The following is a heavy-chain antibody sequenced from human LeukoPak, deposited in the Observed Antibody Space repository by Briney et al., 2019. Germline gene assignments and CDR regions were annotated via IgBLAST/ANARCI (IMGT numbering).Heavy chain of an antibody. V-gene: IGHV4-30-4*08. D-gene: IGHD3-3*01. J-gene: IGHJ5*02. CDR3: ARDVLRRGYDFWSGYHRFDP. CDR2: IYYSGST. Sequence: PSQTLSLTCTVSGGSISSGDYYWSWIRQPPGKGLEWIGYIYYSGSTYYNPSLKSRVTISVDTSKNQFSLKLSSVTAADTAVYYCARDVLRRGYDFWSGYHRFDPWGQGTLVTVSS. CDR1: GGSISSGDYY.